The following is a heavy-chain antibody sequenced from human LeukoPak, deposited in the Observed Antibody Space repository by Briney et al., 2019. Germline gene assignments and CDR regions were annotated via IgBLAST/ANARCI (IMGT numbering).Heavy chain of an antibody. V-gene: IGHV4-39*07. J-gene: IGHJ6*03. Sequence: SETLSLTCTVSGGSISSSSYYWGWIRQPPGKGLEWIGSIYYSGSTYYNPSLKSRVTISVDTSKNQFSLKLSSVTAADTAVYYCARLRGSGRYYYYYYMDVWGKGTTVTISS. CDR3: ARLRGSGRYYYYYYMDV. D-gene: IGHD3-10*01. CDR2: IYYSGST. CDR1: GGSISSSSYY.